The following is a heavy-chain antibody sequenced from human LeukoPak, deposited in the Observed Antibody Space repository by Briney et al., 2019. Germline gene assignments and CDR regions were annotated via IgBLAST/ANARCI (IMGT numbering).Heavy chain of an antibody. V-gene: IGHV4-4*07. CDR3: ARGDYYDGGGRNWFDP. D-gene: IGHD4-17*01. Sequence: PSETLSLTCTVSGSSMSDYYWSFIRQPAGKGLEWIGRIHPSGTTYFNPSLKSRVTMSVDTSQSQFSLRLTSMTAADTAVYSCARGDYYDGGGRNWFDPWGQGILVAVSS. CDR1: GSSMSDYY. CDR2: IHPSGTT. J-gene: IGHJ5*02.